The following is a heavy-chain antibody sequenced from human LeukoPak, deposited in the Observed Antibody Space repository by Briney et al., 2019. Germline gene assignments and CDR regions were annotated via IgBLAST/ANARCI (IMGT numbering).Heavy chain of an antibody. V-gene: IGHV3-7*01. Sequence: GESMRLSCGASGFTVSSDGMSWGRKATGRGLEWVAIIKQDGSEKDYVDSVTGRFTISRDNAKNSLYLQMNSLRDEDTAVYYCARDTSAWRYGMDVWGQGTTVTVSS. CDR1: GFTVSSDG. CDR3: ARDTSAWRYGMDV. J-gene: IGHJ6*02. D-gene: IGHD6-19*01. CDR2: IKQDGSEK.